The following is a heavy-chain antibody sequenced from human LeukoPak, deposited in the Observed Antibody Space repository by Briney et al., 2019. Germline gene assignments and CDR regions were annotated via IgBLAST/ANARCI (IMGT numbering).Heavy chain of an antibody. CDR1: GYSISSGYY. Sequence: SETLSLTCTVSGYSISSGYYWGWIRQPPGKGLEWIGSIYHSGSTYYNPSLKSRVTISVDTSKNQFSLKLSSVTAADTAVYYCARLSPDSSSWQYYFDYWGQGTLVTVSS. CDR2: IYHSGST. D-gene: IGHD6-13*01. J-gene: IGHJ4*02. V-gene: IGHV4-38-2*02. CDR3: ARLSPDSSSWQYYFDY.